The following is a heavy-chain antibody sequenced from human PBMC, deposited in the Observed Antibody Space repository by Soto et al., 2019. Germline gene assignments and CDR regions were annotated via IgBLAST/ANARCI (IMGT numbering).Heavy chain of an antibody. CDR2: IYYSGST. D-gene: IGHD2-2*01. V-gene: IGHV4-31*03. Sequence: QVQLQESGPGLVKPSQTLSLTCTVSGGFISSGGYYWSWIRQHPGKGLEWIGYIYYSGSTYYNPSLKRRVTISVDTSKNQFSLKLSSVTAADTAVYYCASQFSDCSSTSCYEGTFDYWGQGTLVTVSS. J-gene: IGHJ4*02. CDR3: ASQFSDCSSTSCYEGTFDY. CDR1: GGFISSGGYY.